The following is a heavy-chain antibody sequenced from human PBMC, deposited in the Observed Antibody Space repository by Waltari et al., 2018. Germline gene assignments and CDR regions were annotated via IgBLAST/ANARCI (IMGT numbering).Heavy chain of an antibody. CDR1: ELTLSGFW. CDR2: IKADGSEK. J-gene: IGHJ4*02. V-gene: IGHV3-7*01. D-gene: IGHD1-1*01. CDR3: VGPRGVTGTTPFAH. Sequence: ELQLVESGGGSVQPGEYLRLSCTASELTLSGFWMSWVRQAPGKGLEWVANIKADGSEKYYVDSVKGRFTISRDDAKNSLFLQMNRLRVEDTAVYYCVGPRGVTGTTPFAHWGQGTLVSVAS.